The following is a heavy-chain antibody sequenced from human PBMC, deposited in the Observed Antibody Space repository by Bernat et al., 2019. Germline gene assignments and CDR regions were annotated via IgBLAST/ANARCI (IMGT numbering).Heavy chain of an antibody. V-gene: IGHV3-30*18. CDR2: ISYDGSNK. Sequence: QVQLVESGGGVVQPGRSLRLSCAASGFTFSSYGMHWVRQAPGKGLEWVAVISYDGSNKYYADSVKGRFTSSRDNSKNTLYLQMNSLRAEDTAVYYCAKEIMRATVTTVVAFDIWGQGTMVTVSS. D-gene: IGHD4-17*01. CDR1: GFTFSSYG. CDR3: AKEIMRATVTTVVAFDI. J-gene: IGHJ3*02.